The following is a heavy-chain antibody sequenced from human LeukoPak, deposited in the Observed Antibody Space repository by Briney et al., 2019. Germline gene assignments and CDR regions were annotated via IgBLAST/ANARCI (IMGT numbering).Heavy chain of an antibody. CDR1: GGSISSGGYY. V-gene: IGHV4-31*03. Sequence: SQTLSLTCTVSGGSISSGGYYWSWIRQHPGQGLEWIGYIYYSGSTYYNPSLKSRVTISVDTSKNQFSLKLSSVTAADTAVYYCARTSFWSGYYPDFDYFDYWGQGTLVTVSS. CDR2: IYYSGST. CDR3: ARTSFWSGYYPDFDYFDY. J-gene: IGHJ4*02. D-gene: IGHD3-3*01.